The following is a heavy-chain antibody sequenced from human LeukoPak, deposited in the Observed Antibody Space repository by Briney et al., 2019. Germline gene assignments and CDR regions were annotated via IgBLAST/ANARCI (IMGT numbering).Heavy chain of an antibody. D-gene: IGHD3-3*01. J-gene: IGHJ4*02. V-gene: IGHV3-30*18. CDR2: ISYDGSNK. CDR3: AKDLFAATSRQYYFDY. CDR1: GFTFSSYG. Sequence: GGSLRLSCAASGFTFSSYGMHWVRQAPGKGLEWVAVISYDGSNKYYADSVKGRFTISRDNSKNTLYLQMNSLRAEDTAVYYCAKDLFAATSRQYYFDYWGQGTLVTVSS.